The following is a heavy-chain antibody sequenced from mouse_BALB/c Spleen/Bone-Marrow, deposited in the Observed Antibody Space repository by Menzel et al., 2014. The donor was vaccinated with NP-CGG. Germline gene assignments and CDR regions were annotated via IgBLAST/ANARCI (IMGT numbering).Heavy chain of an antibody. Sequence: EVKLQESGGGLVQPGRSMKLSCVASGFTLSNYWMNWVRQSPEKGLEWVAEIRLKSNNYATHYAESVRGRFTISRDDSKSSVYLQMNNLRAEDTGIYYCTTGFAYWGQGTLVTVSA. V-gene: IGHV6-6*02. CDR3: TTGFAY. J-gene: IGHJ3*01. CDR1: GFTLSNYW. CDR2: IRLKSNNYAT.